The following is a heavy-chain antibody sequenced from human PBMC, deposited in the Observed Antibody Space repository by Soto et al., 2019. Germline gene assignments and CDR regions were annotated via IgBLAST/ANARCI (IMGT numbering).Heavy chain of an antibody. Sequence: SGPTLVNPTETLTLTCTVSGFSLSNARMGVSWIRQPPGKALEWLAHIFSNDEKSYSTSLKSRLTISKDTSKSQVVLTMTNTDPVDTATYYCARITLSGWYGITIDYWGQGTLVTVSS. CDR2: IFSNDEK. CDR1: GFSLSNARMG. V-gene: IGHV2-26*01. J-gene: IGHJ4*02. D-gene: IGHD6-19*01. CDR3: ARITLSGWYGITIDY.